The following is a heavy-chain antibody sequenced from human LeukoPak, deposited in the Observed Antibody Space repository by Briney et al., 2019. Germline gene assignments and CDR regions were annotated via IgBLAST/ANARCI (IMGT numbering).Heavy chain of an antibody. J-gene: IGHJ4*02. V-gene: IGHV5-51*01. D-gene: IGHD2-15*01. CDR3: ARHWGPFHPVASFDY. CDR1: GYSFTSYW. Sequence: LGESLKISCKGSGYSFTSYWIGWVRQMPGKGLEWMGIIYPGDSDTRYSPSFQGQVTISADKSISTAYLQWSSLKASDTAMYYCARHWGPFHPVASFDYWGQGTLVTVSS. CDR2: IYPGDSDT.